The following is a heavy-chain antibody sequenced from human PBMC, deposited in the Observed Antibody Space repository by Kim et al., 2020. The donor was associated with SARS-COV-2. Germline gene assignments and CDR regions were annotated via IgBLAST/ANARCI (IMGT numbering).Heavy chain of an antibody. J-gene: IGHJ5*02. D-gene: IGHD2-15*01. V-gene: IGHV1-69*04. CDR1: GGTFSSYA. Sequence: SVKVSCKASGGTFSSYAISWVRQAPGQGLEWMGRIIPILGIANYAQKFQGRVTITADKSTSTAYMELSSLRSEDTAVYYCARDLPTPYCSGGSCYLGWFDPWGQGTLVTVSS. CDR3: ARDLPTPYCSGGSCYLGWFDP. CDR2: IIPILGIA.